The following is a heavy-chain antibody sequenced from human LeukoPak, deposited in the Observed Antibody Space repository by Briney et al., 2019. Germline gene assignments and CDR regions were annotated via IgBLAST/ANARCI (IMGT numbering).Heavy chain of an antibody. CDR3: ARARYYYDSSGYLYFDY. CDR1: GGSISGYY. CDR2: IFYSGST. J-gene: IGHJ4*02. V-gene: IGHV4-59*01. Sequence: SETLSLTCTVSGGSISGYYWSWIRRPPGKGLECVGYIFYSGSTNYNPSLKSRVIISVDTSKNQFSPKLSSVTAADTAVYYCARARYYYDSSGYLYFDYWGQGTLVTVSS. D-gene: IGHD3-22*01.